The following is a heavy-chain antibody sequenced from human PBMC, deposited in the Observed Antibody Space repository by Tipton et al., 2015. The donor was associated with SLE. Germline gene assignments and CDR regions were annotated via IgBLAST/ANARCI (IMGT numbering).Heavy chain of an antibody. CDR3: ATPFGDRGY. D-gene: IGHD3-10*01. J-gene: IGHJ4*02. CDR2: INHSGST. V-gene: IGHV4-34*01. Sequence: GLVKPSETLSLTCAVYGGSFSGYYWSWIRQPPGMGLEWIGEINHSGSTNYNPSLKSRVTISVDTSKNQFSLKLSSVTAADTAVYYCATPFGDRGYWGQGTLVTVSS. CDR1: GGSFSGYY.